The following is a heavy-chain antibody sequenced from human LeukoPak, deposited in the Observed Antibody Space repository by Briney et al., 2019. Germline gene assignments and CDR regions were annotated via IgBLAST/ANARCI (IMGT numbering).Heavy chain of an antibody. V-gene: IGHV4-59*10. CDR3: ARSIAAAGNLGY. D-gene: IGHD6-13*01. Sequence: SETLSLTCAVYGGSFSGYYWSWIRQPAGKGLEWIGRIYTSGSTNYNPSLKSRVTMSVDTSKNQFSLKLSSVTAADTAVYYCARSIAAAGNLGYWGQGTLVTVSS. CDR1: GGSFSGYY. J-gene: IGHJ4*02. CDR2: IYTSGST.